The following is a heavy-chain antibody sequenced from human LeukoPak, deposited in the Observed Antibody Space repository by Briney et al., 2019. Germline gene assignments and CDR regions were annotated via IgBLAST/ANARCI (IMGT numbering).Heavy chain of an antibody. D-gene: IGHD2-15*01. J-gene: IGHJ5*02. Sequence: SETLSLTCTVSSGSISSYYWSWIRQPPGKGLEWIGSVHYSGSTSGSTNYNPSLKSRVTILVDTYKNQFSLKLRSVTAADTAVYYCARVISGGFYNWFDPWGQGTLVTVSS. V-gene: IGHV4-59*01. CDR2: VHYSGSTSGST. CDR1: SGSISSYY. CDR3: ARVISGGFYNWFDP.